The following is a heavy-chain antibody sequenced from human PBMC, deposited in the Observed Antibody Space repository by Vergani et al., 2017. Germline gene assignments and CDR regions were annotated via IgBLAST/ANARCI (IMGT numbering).Heavy chain of an antibody. CDR1: GFMFRNYW. D-gene: IGHD2-21*02. CDR3: ARPSVAGDCDALDI. CDR2: IKQDGSEK. Sequence: EVQLVESGGGLVQPGGSLRLSCAASGFMFRNYWMNWVRQAPGKGLEWVANIKQDGSEKYYVDSVRGRFTISRDNAKNSLYLQMNSLRAEYTAVYHCARPSVAGDCDALDIWGQGTMVTVSS. V-gene: IGHV3-7*01. J-gene: IGHJ3*02.